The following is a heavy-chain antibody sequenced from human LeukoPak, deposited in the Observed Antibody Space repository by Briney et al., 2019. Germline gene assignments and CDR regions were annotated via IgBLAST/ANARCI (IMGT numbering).Heavy chain of an antibody. J-gene: IGHJ4*02. CDR2: IYTSGST. CDR1: GGPLTSYY. Sequence: PSETLSLTCAVSGGPLTSYYWSWIRQPAGKGLEWIGRIYTSGSTNYNPSLKSRVTISVDTSKNQFSLKLSSVTAADTAVYYCARVKGHPAHFDYWGQGTLVTVSS. CDR3: ARVKGHPAHFDY. V-gene: IGHV4-4*07.